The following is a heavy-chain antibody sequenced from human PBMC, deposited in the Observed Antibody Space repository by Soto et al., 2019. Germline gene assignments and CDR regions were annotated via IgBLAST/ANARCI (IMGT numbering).Heavy chain of an antibody. CDR2: IYWDDDK. V-gene: IGHV2-5*02. D-gene: IGHD3-10*01. J-gene: IGHJ5*02. Sequence: QITLKESSPTLVKPTQTLTLTCTFSGFSLSTSGVGVGWIRQPPGKALEWLALIYWDDDKRYSPSLKSRLTITKDTTKNQVVLTMTNMDPVDTATYYCAPSVFFGELSGAFDPWGQGTLVTVSS. CDR1: GFSLSTSGVG. CDR3: APSVFFGELSGAFDP.